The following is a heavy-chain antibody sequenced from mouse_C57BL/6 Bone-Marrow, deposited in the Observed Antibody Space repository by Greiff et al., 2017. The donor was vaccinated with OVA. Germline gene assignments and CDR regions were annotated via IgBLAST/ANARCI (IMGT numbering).Heavy chain of an antibody. CDR2: ISYDGSN. J-gene: IGHJ2*01. Sequence: EVKLVESGPGLVKPSQSLSLTCSVTGYSITSGYYWNWLRQFPGNKLEWMGYISYDGSNNYNPSLKNRISITRDTSKNQFFLKLKSVTTEDTATYYCARGGDYDGYYYDYWGQGTTLTVSS. D-gene: IGHD2-4*01. CDR3: ARGGDYDGYYYDY. CDR1: GYSITSGYY. V-gene: IGHV3-6*01.